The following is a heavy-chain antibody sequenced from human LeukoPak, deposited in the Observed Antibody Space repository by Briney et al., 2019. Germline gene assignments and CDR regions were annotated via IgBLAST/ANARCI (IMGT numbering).Heavy chain of an antibody. CDR1: GDSFSGYY. V-gene: IGHV4-34*01. D-gene: IGHD3-10*01. CDR3: ARRNPSYGSGSVDY. Sequence: SETLSLTCAVYGDSFSGYYWSWIRQPPGKGLERIGEINHSGSTNYNPSLKSRVTISVDTSKNQFSLKLSSVTAADTAVYYCARRNPSYGSGSVDYWGQGTLVTVSS. J-gene: IGHJ4*02. CDR2: INHSGST.